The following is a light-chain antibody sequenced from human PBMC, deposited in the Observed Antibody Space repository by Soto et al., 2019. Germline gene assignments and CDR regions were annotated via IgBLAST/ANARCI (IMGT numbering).Light chain of an antibody. Sequence: EIVLTQSPGTLSLSPGERATLSCRASQSVSSAYLARYQHKHDQPPTLLIYAASSRVTGIPDRFSGSGSGTDFTLTIIILEPEDFAVYYCQQYGSSSTWTFGQGTKVEIK. CDR2: AAS. CDR3: QQYGSSSTWT. V-gene: IGKV3-20*01. CDR1: QSVSSAY. J-gene: IGKJ1*01.